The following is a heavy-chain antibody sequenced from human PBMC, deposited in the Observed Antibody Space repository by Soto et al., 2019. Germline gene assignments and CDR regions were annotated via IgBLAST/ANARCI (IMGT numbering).Heavy chain of an antibody. CDR3: AHSGEYCSSTSCHFDY. CDR1: GFSLSTSGVG. CDR2: IYWDDDK. V-gene: IGHV2-5*02. D-gene: IGHD2-2*01. Sequence: SGPTLVKPTQTLTLTCTFSGFSLSTSGVGVGWIRQPPGKALEWLALIYWDDDKRYSPSLKSRLTITKDTSKNQVVLTMTNMDPVDTATYYCAHSGEYCSSTSCHFDYWGQGTLVTVSS. J-gene: IGHJ4*02.